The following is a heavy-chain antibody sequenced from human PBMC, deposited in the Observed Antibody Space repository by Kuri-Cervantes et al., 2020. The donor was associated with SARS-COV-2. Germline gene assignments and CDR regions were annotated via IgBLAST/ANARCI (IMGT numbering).Heavy chain of an antibody. D-gene: IGHD3-3*01. Sequence: SGPTLVKPTQTFTLTCTFSGFSLSTSGMCVSWIRQPPGKALEWLARIDWDDDKYYSTSLKTRLTISKDTSKNQVVLTMTNMDPVDTATYYCAHSGSSGVTIFGVVIIPTFDYWGQGTLVTVSS. CDR2: IDWDDDK. V-gene: IGHV2-70*12. CDR1: GFSLSTSGMC. J-gene: IGHJ4*02. CDR3: AHSGSSGVTIFGVVIIPTFDY.